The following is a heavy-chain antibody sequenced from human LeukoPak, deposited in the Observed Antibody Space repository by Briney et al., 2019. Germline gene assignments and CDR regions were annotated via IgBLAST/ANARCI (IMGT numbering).Heavy chain of an antibody. Sequence: ASVKVPCKPSGYTFIDHYLHWVRQAPGQGLESLGWIDPDTGDTNYPQKFQGGLTMTRDTSSSTAYMELNRLRSDDTAVYYCARAGHNSNSGGYDFWGLGTLVTVSS. CDR2: IDPDTGDT. CDR3: ARAGHNSNSGGYDF. CDR1: GYTFIDHY. V-gene: IGHV1-2*02. J-gene: IGHJ4*02. D-gene: IGHD3-22*01.